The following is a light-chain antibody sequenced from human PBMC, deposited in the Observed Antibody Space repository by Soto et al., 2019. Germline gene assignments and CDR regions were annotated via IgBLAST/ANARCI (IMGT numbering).Light chain of an antibody. CDR1: SSDVGGYNY. Sequence: SALTQPASVSGSPGQSITISCTGTSSDVGGYNYVSWYQQHPGKAPKLMIYEVSNRPSGVSNRFSGSKSGNTASLTISGLQAEDEADYYCSSYTSSSTLPNVFGTGTRSPS. J-gene: IGLJ1*01. V-gene: IGLV2-14*01. CDR2: EVS. CDR3: SSYTSSSTLPNV.